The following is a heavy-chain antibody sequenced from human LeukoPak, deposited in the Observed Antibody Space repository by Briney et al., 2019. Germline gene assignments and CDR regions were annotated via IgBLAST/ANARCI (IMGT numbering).Heavy chain of an antibody. CDR1: GFTFTGYW. D-gene: IGHD2-2*01. J-gene: IGHJ4*02. Sequence: PGGSLRLSCAASGFTFTGYWMSWVRQAPGKGLEWVANIKQDGSEKYYVDSVKGRFTISRDNAKYSLFLQMNSLRAEDTAVYYCARLKLLWSNYFDYWGQGTLVTVSS. CDR3: ARLKLLWSNYFDY. CDR2: IKQDGSEK. V-gene: IGHV3-7*01.